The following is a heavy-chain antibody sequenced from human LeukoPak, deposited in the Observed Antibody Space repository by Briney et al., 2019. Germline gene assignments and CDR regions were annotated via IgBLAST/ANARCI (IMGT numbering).Heavy chain of an antibody. Sequence: GGSLRLSCAASGFTFSSYWMGWVRQAPGKGLEWVASIQRDGSERYYVDSVKGRFTISRDNAENSLSLQRNSLRPEDTAVYYCARDGGVFGLLIAYYFDAWGQGTLVTVSS. CDR2: IQRDGSER. CDR1: GFTFSSYW. CDR3: ARDGGVFGLLIAYYFDA. J-gene: IGHJ4*02. V-gene: IGHV3-7*01. D-gene: IGHD3/OR15-3a*01.